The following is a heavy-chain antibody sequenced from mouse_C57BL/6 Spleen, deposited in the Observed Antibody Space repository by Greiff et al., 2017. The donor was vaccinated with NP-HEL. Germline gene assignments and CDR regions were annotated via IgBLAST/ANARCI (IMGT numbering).Heavy chain of an antibody. CDR1: GYTFTGYW. CDR3: ARWGITTVVANYAMDY. CDR2: ILPGSGST. D-gene: IGHD1-1*01. V-gene: IGHV1-9*01. J-gene: IGHJ4*01. Sequence: VQLQQSGAELMKPGASVKLSCKATGYTFTGYWIEWVKQRPGHGLEWIGEILPGSGSTNYNEKFKGKATFTADTSSNTAYMQLSSLTTEDSAIYYCARWGITTVVANYAMDYWGQGTSVTVSS.